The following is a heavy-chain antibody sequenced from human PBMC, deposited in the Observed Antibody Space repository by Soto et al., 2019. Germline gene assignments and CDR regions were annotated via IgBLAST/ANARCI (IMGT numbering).Heavy chain of an antibody. V-gene: IGHV3-7*01. J-gene: IGHJ5*02. CDR3: ASYSGSYFPVGHDR. D-gene: IGHD1-26*01. CDR1: GFMFSSYW. CDR2: IKQDGSEI. Sequence: VQLVESGGGLVEPGGSLRLSCEASGFMFSSYWRSWVRQAPGEGLEWVANIKQDGSEIHYLESVEGRFTIFRDNARRSLYLQMNSLRAEDTAVYFCASYSGSYFPVGHDRWGQGTLVVVSS.